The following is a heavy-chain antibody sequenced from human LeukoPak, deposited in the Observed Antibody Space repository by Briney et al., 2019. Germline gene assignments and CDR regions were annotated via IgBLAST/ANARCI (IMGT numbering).Heavy chain of an antibody. J-gene: IGHJ4*02. V-gene: IGHV3-53*01. D-gene: IGHD3-10*01. CDR3: ARGPGKASFDY. CDR1: GFTFDDYT. Sequence: PGGSQRLSCAASGFTFDDYTMHWIRQAPGKGLEWVSVIFSGGSTYYADSVKGRFTISRDKSNNTLYLQMNSLRAEDTAVYYCARGPGKASFDYWGQGTLVTVSS. CDR2: IFSGGST.